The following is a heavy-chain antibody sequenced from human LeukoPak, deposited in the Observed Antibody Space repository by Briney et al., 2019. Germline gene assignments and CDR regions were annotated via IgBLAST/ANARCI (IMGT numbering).Heavy chain of an antibody. CDR3: ARQPRPSIAVAGMGPNLRDYYYGMDV. CDR2: IYTSGST. J-gene: IGHJ6*02. CDR1: GGSISSYY. Sequence: SETLSLTCTVSGGSISSYYWSWIRQPAGKGLEWIGRIYTSGSTNYNPSLKSRVTISVDTSKNQFSLKLGSVTAADTAVYYCARQPRPSIAVAGMGPNLRDYYYGMDVWGQGTTVTVSS. V-gene: IGHV4-4*07. D-gene: IGHD6-19*01.